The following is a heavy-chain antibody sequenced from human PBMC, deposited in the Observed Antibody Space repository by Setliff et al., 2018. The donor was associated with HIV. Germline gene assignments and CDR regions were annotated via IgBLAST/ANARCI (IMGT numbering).Heavy chain of an antibody. Sequence: GGSLRLSCAASGFTFSGYWIIWVRQAPGKGLEWVANINQDGSEKYYVDSVKGRFTISRDNAKNSLYLQMNSLRAEDTAVYYCARVPPQVPGVAFDIWGQGTMVTVSS. V-gene: IGHV3-7*01. CDR3: ARVPPQVPGVAFDI. D-gene: IGHD3-10*01. CDR2: INQDGSEK. J-gene: IGHJ3*02. CDR1: GFTFSGYW.